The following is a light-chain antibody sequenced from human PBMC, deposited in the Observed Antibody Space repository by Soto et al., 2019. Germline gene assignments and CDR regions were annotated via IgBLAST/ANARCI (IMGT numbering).Light chain of an antibody. V-gene: IGLV1-47*01. CDR2: RNN. J-gene: IGLJ3*02. Sequence: QPVLTQPPSPSGTPGQRVTISSSGSSSNIGRNYVYWYQQFPGTAPKLLIYRNNQRPSGVPDRFSGSKSGTSASLAISGLRSEDEADYYCAAWDDSLVWVFGGGTKVTVL. CDR1: SSNIGRNY. CDR3: AAWDDSLVWV.